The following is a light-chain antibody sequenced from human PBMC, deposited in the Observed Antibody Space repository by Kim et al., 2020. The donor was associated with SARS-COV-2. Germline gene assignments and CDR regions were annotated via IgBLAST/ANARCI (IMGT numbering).Light chain of an antibody. J-gene: IGLJ1*01. Sequence: GQRVTIACSGSSSNIGSSYVYWYQQLPGTAPKLLIYRNNQRPSGVPDRFSGSKSGTSASLAISGLRSEDEADYYCAAWDDSLSGQVFGTGTKVTVL. CDR2: RNN. CDR1: SSNIGSSY. V-gene: IGLV1-47*01. CDR3: AAWDDSLSGQV.